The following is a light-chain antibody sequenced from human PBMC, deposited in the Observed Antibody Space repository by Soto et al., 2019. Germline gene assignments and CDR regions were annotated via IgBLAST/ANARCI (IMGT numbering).Light chain of an antibody. J-gene: IGLJ2*01. CDR1: SSNIGSNY. CDR2: RNN. Sequence: QSVLTQPPSASRTPGKRVTISCSGSSSNIGSNYVYWYQQLPGTAPKLLIYRNNQRPSGVPDRFSGSKSGTSASLAISGLRSEDEADYYCAAWDDSLSGVVFGGGTKLTVL. CDR3: AAWDDSLSGVV. V-gene: IGLV1-47*01.